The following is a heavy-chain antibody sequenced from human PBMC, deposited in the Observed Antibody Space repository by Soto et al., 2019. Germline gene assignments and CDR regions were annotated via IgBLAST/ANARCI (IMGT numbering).Heavy chain of an antibody. D-gene: IGHD6-19*01. V-gene: IGHV3-48*03. J-gene: IGHJ4*02. CDR1: GFSISDYE. Sequence: DVQLVESGGDLAQPGGSLRLSCAASGFSISDYEMNWVRQAPGKGLEWVSYISGSGSTVYYADSVKGRFTISRDNAKNSVFLQINTLRVEDAAIYYCARNPSGQWVVPLYCGLWGQGTLVTVSS. CDR3: ARNPSGQWVVPLYCGL. CDR2: ISGSGSTV.